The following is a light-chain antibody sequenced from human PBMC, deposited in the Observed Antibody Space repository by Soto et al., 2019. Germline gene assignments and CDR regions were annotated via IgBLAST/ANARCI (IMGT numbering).Light chain of an antibody. CDR2: GAS. J-gene: IGKJ4*01. CDR1: QSVSSN. V-gene: IGKV3-15*01. CDR3: QQYNNWPPHT. Sequence: EIVMTQSPATLSVSPGERATISCRASQSVSSNLDWYQQKPGQAPRLLIYGASTMDTGIPARFSGSGSGTEFTLTISSLQSEDFAVYYCQQYNNWPPHTFGGGTKVEIK.